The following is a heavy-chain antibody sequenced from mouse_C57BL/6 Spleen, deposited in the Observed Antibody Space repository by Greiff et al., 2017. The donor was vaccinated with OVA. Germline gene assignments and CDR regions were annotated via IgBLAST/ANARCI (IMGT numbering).Heavy chain of an antibody. CDR1: GYAFSSSW. CDR3: ARRYDYGFDY. Sequence: VQLQQSGPELVKPGASVKISCKASGYAFSSSWMNWVKQRPGKGLEWIGRIYPGDGDTNYNGKFKGKATLTADKSSSTAYMQHSSLTSEDSAVYFCARRYDYGFDYWGQGTTLTVSS. D-gene: IGHD2-4*01. V-gene: IGHV1-82*01. CDR2: IYPGDGDT. J-gene: IGHJ2*01.